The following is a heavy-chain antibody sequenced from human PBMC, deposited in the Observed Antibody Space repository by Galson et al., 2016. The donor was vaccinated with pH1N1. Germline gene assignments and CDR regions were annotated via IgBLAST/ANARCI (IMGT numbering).Heavy chain of an antibody. CDR1: GFAFSRYE. D-gene: IGHD6-19*01. J-gene: IGHJ4*02. CDR3: ARPAEQQWLVILPFGY. CDR2: ISRSGSTI. V-gene: IGHV3-48*03. Sequence: SLRLSCAASGFAFSRYEMNWVRQAPGKGLEWVSHISRSGSTIHYADSVKGRFTVSRDNAKNSLYLQMNSLSAEDTAVYYCARPAEQQWLVILPFGYWGQGILVTVSS.